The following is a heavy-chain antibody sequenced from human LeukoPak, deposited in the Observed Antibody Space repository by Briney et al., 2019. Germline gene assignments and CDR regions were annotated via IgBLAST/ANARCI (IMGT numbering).Heavy chain of an antibody. D-gene: IGHD3-10*01. Sequence: SETLSLTCTVSGGSISSYYWGWIRQPPGKGLEWIGSIYYSGSTYYNPSLKSRVTISVDTSKNQFSLKLSSVTAADTAVYYCARITMVRHFDYWGQGTLVTVSS. CDR2: IYYSGST. CDR1: GGSISSYY. J-gene: IGHJ4*02. CDR3: ARITMVRHFDY. V-gene: IGHV4-39*01.